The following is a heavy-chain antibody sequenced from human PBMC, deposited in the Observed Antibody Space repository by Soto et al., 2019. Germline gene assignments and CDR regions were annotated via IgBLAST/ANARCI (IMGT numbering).Heavy chain of an antibody. V-gene: IGHV5-51*01. CDR3: AKQDDRGALEI. J-gene: IGHJ3*02. D-gene: IGHD3-22*01. CDR1: GKAFTSFW. CDR2: IYPGDSDT. Sequence: GESLKISCKISGKAFTSFWVVWVRQMPGRGLEWMGNIYPGDSDTRYTPPFQGQGTISADKSTNTAYLQWHSLQASDTALYYCAKQDDRGALEIWGQGTKVTVSS.